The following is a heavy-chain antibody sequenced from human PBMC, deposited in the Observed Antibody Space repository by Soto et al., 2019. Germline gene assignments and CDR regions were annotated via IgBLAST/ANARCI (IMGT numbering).Heavy chain of an antibody. J-gene: IGHJ3*01. Sequence: VASVKVSCKASGYTFTSYGISWVRQAPGQGLEWMGWISAYNGNTNFAQKLQDRVTMTTDTSTSTAYMELRSLRSDDTAVYYCARDRITIFGEQADAFDLWGQGTMVTVSS. CDR1: GYTFTSYG. CDR3: ARDRITIFGEQADAFDL. D-gene: IGHD3-3*01. CDR2: ISAYNGNT. V-gene: IGHV1-18*01.